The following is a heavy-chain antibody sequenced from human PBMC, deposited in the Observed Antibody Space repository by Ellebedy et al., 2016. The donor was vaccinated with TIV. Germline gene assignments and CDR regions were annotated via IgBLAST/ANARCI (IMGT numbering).Heavy chain of an antibody. CDR2: ISSTGYYI. J-gene: IGHJ4*02. V-gene: IGHV3-21*01. CDR1: GFTFTSYS. D-gene: IGHD1-26*01. CDR3: ARSGELDS. Sequence: GESLKIPCAASGFTFTSYSMNWVRQAPGKGLEWVSSISSTGYYIYYADSVKGRFTISRDDAMSSLFLQMNSLSDEDTAVYYCARSGELDSWGQGTLVTVSS.